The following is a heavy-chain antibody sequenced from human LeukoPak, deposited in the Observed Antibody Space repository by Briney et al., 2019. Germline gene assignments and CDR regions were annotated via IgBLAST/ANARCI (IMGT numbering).Heavy chain of an antibody. D-gene: IGHD4/OR15-4a*01. CDR2: ISSSSSTI. CDR1: GFTFSSYS. Sequence: GGPLRLSCAASGFTFSSYSMNWVRQAPGKGLEWVSYISSSSSTIYYADSVKGRFTISRDNAKNSLYLQMNSLRAEDTAVYYCARSTWRLSPNWFDPWGQGTLVTVSS. CDR3: ARSTWRLSPNWFDP. V-gene: IGHV3-48*01. J-gene: IGHJ5*02.